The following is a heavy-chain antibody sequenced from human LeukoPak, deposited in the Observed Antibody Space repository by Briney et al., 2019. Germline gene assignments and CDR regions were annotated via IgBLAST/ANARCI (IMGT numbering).Heavy chain of an antibody. CDR2: FDPEDGET. Sequence: ASVKVSCKVSGYTLTELSMHWVRQAPGKGLEWMGGFDPEDGETIYAQKFQGRVTMTRDTSISTAYMELSRLRSDDTAVYYCAREAYSSNFDYWGQGTLVTVSS. V-gene: IGHV1-24*01. D-gene: IGHD6-13*01. CDR3: AREAYSSNFDY. J-gene: IGHJ4*02. CDR1: GYTLTELS.